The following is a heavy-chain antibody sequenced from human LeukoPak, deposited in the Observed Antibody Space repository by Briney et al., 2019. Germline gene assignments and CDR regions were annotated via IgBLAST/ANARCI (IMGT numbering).Heavy chain of an antibody. Sequence: SETLSVTCTVSGGSISSHYWSWIRQPAGKGLEWIGRIPISGNTNYNPSLKSRLTVSVDMSKNQFSLKLSSVTAADTAVYYCARAYDFWSGYNGYYVMDVWGQGTTVTVSS. CDR3: ARAYDFWSGYNGYYVMDV. V-gene: IGHV4-4*07. D-gene: IGHD3-3*01. CDR1: GGSISSHY. J-gene: IGHJ6*02. CDR2: IPISGNT.